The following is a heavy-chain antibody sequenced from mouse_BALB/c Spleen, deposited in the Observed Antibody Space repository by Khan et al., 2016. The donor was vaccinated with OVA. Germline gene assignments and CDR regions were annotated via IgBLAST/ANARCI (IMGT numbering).Heavy chain of an antibody. CDR3: ARSVTITTVVATDFDY. V-gene: IGHV3-2*02. J-gene: IGHJ2*01. D-gene: IGHD1-1*01. Sequence: EVQLVESGPGLVKPSQSLSLTCTVTGYSITSDYAWNWIRQFPGNKLEWMGYISYSGRTSYNPSLKSRISITRDPSKNQFFLQLNSVTTEDTATYYCARSVTITTVVATDFDYWGQGTTLTVSS. CDR1: GYSITSDYA. CDR2: ISYSGRT.